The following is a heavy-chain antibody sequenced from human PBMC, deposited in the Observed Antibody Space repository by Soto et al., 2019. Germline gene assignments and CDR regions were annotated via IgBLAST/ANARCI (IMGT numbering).Heavy chain of an antibody. D-gene: IGHD3-10*01. J-gene: IGHJ4*02. Sequence: GGSLRLSGAASGFTFSVSAIHWVRQAPGKGLECVSALSGSCGSTYYADSVTGRSTLSRDNSKNTLDLQKNVLRAEDAAVYYCAKVPYGSGSYYCTPENFFDYSGQGALVTVSS. V-gene: IGHV3-23*01. CDR3: AKVPYGSGSYYCTPENFFDY. CDR2: LSGSCGST. CDR1: GFTFSVSA.